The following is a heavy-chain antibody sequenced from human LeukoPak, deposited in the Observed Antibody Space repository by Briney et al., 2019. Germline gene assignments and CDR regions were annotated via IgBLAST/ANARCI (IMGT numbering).Heavy chain of an antibody. CDR1: GGTVSSYA. V-gene: IGHV1-69*05. CDR2: IIPLFGTA. D-gene: IGHD3-10*01. Sequence: ASVKVSCKASGGTVSSYAISWVRQAPGQGLEWMGRIIPLFGTATYAQKFQGRVKITTDESTSTAYMELSSLRSEDTAVYYCASHYYGSGDPQFDYWGQGTLVTVSS. J-gene: IGHJ4*02. CDR3: ASHYYGSGDPQFDY.